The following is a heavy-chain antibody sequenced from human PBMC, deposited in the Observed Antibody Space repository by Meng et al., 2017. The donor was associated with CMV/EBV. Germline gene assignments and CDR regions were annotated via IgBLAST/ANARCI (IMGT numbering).Heavy chain of an antibody. Sequence: GESLKISCAASGFTFSNAWMSWVRQAPGKGLEWVGRIKSKTDGGTTDYAAPVKGRFTISRDDSKNTLYLQMNSLKTEDTAVYYCARDDCSGGSCYGYWGQGTLVTVSS. CDR2: IKSKTDGGTT. J-gene: IGHJ4*02. CDR3: ARDDCSGGSCYGY. CDR1: GFTFSNAW. D-gene: IGHD2-15*01. V-gene: IGHV3-15*01.